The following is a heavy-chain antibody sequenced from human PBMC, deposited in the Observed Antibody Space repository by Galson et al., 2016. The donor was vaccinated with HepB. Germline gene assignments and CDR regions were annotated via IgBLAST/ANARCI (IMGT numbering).Heavy chain of an antibody. J-gene: IGHJ5*02. CDR1: GGSIRSSDSY. Sequence: SETLSLTCTVSGGSIRSSDSYWGWIRQPPGKGLECIGSMFYTGTTYFNPSLKSRVTISVDTSKNQFSLKLRSVTAADTAEYFCARLTLNEHSNNWFDPWGQGTLVTVSS. CDR2: MFYTGTT. V-gene: IGHV4-39*07. CDR3: ARLTLNEHSNNWFDP. D-gene: IGHD4-11*01.